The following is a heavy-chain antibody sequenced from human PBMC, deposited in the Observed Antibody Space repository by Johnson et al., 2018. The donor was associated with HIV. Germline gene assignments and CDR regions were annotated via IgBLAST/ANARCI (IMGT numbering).Heavy chain of an antibody. V-gene: IGHV3-15*01. CDR2: IKTKTDGGAA. D-gene: IGHD3-9*01. J-gene: IGHJ3*02. Sequence: EVQLVESGGGLVKPGGSLRLSCAASGFTFTNAWMSWVRQAPGKGLEWVGRIKTKTDGGAADCAAPVKGRFTMSRDDSKNTLHLQMSSLRTEDTAIYYCAKEAGSRRYFDWLLSDHDAFDIWGQGTMVTVSS. CDR1: GFTFTNAW. CDR3: AKEAGSRRYFDWLLSDHDAFDI.